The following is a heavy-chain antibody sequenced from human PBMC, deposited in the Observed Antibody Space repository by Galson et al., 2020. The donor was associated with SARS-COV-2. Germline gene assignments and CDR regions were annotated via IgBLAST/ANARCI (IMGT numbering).Heavy chain of an antibody. J-gene: IGHJ6*02. Sequence: GGSLRLSCAASGFTFSSYGMHWVRQAPGKGLEWVAVIWYDGSNKYYADSVKGRFTISRDNSKNTLYLQMNSLRAEDTAVYYCAKEGVGYGQKYSGSYSVYMDVWGQGTTVTVSS. CDR2: IWYDGSNK. D-gene: IGHD1-26*01. CDR1: GFTFSSYG. CDR3: AKEGVGYGQKYSGSYSVYMDV. V-gene: IGHV3-33*06.